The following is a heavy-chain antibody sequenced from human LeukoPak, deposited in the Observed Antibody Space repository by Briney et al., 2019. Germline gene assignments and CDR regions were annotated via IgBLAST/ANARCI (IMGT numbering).Heavy chain of an antibody. Sequence: ASVKVSCKASGYTFTGYYMHWVRQAPGQGLEWMGWINPNSGGTNYAQKFQGRVTMTTDTSTSTAYMELRSLRSDDTAVYYCARDKGFDAFGIWGQGTMVTVSS. CDR2: INPNSGGT. CDR3: ARDKGFDAFGI. J-gene: IGHJ3*02. V-gene: IGHV1-2*02. CDR1: GYTFTGYY.